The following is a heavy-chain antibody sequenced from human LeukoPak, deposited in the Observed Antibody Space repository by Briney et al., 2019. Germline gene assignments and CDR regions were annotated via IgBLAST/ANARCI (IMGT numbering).Heavy chain of an antibody. V-gene: IGHV3-74*01. J-gene: IGHJ3*02. Sequence: GGSLRLSCAASGFTFSTYWMHWVRQDPGKGLVWVSRISSDASITSYANPVKGRFTISRDNARNTVFLQMNSLRAEDTAVYYCARERGDNGWYPDGFDIWGRGTLVTVSS. CDR3: ARERGDNGWYPDGFDI. CDR2: ISSDASIT. D-gene: IGHD6-19*01. CDR1: GFTFSTYW.